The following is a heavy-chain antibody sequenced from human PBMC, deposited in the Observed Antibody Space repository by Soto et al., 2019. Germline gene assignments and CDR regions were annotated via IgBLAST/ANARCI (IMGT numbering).Heavy chain of an antibody. J-gene: IGHJ3*02. D-gene: IGHD1-26*01. V-gene: IGHV1-69*01. CDR3: ARGSVLVGATLQGRAFDI. CDR2: IIPIFVTA. CDR1: GGTFSSYA. Sequence: QVQLVQSGAEVKKPGSSVKVSCKASGGTFSSYAISWVRQAPGQGLEWMGGIIPIFVTANYAPKFQGRVTITADESTSTAYMELSSLRSEDTAVYYSARGSVLVGATLQGRAFDIWGQGTMVTVSS.